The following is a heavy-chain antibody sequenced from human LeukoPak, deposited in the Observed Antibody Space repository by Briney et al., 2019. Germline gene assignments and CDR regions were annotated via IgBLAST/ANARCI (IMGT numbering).Heavy chain of an antibody. CDR2: IFSDGSNE. D-gene: IGHD3-16*01. J-gene: IGHJ3*01. CDR1: GFSLGSHV. V-gene: IGHV3-30*04. Sequence: GGSLRFSCAASGFSLGSHVMHWVRQAPGKGLEWVALIFSDGSNEYYADSVKGRFTISRDNSKNTLYLQINGLTSEDTAVYSCARGIWETNSVAFDLWGQGTMVIVS. CDR3: ARGIWETNSVAFDL.